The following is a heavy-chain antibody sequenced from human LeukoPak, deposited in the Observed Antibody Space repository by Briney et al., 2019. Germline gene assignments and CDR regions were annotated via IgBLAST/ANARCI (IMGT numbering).Heavy chain of an antibody. V-gene: IGHV3-7*03. CDR3: ARWRQYSYGFFDP. Sequence: PGRSLRLSCAASGFTFSSYGMHWVRQAPGKGLEWVAHINQDGSESEYVDSVKGRFTISRDNAMNSLYLQMNSLRVEDTALYYCARWRQYSYGFFDPWGQGTLVTVSS. D-gene: IGHD5-18*01. CDR2: INQDGSES. CDR1: GFTFSSYG. J-gene: IGHJ5*02.